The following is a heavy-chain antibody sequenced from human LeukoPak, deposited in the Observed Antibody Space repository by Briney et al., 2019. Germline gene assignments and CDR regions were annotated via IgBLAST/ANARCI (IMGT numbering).Heavy chain of an antibody. Sequence: KSSETLSLTCSVSGGSLKNYYWSWIRQPPGKGLEWFGHIYSTGITNYNPSLRSRLAISVDTSKNHYSLKLSSVTAADTALYFCAILSVDMNTLDWYFDLWGRGTLVTVSS. CDR2: IYSTGIT. V-gene: IGHV4-4*08. D-gene: IGHD2/OR15-2a*01. J-gene: IGHJ2*01. CDR3: AILSVDMNTLDWYFDL. CDR1: GGSLKNYY.